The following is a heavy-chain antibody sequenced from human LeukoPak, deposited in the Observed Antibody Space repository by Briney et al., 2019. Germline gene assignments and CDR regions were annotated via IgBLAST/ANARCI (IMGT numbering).Heavy chain of an antibody. D-gene: IGHD3-10*01. CDR3: ARGGPPLYYYGSGSFRYGMDV. J-gene: IGHJ6*02. CDR1: GGSFSGYY. V-gene: IGHV4-34*01. CDR2: INHSGST. Sequence: SETLSLTCAVYGGSFSGYYWSWIRQPPGKGLEWIGEINHSGSTNYNPSLKSRVTISVDTSKNQFSLKLSSVTAADTAVYYCARGGPPLYYYGSGSFRYGMDVWGQGTLVTVSS.